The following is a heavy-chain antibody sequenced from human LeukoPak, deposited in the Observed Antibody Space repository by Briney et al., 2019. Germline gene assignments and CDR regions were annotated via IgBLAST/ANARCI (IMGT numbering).Heavy chain of an antibody. D-gene: IGHD5-24*01. CDR2: INHSGST. Sequence: SETLSLTCAVYGGSFSGYYWSWIRQPPGKGLEWIGEINHSGSTNYNPSLKSRVTISVDTSKNQFSLKLSSVTAADTAVYYCASTRRDGYPFDYWGQGTLVTVSS. CDR3: ASTRRDGYPFDY. CDR1: GGSFSGYY. J-gene: IGHJ4*02. V-gene: IGHV4-34*01.